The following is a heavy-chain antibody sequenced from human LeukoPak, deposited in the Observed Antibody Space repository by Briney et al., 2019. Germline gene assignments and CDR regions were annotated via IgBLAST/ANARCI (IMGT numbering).Heavy chain of an antibody. CDR1: GFTFSSYG. Sequence: GGSLRLSCAASGFTFSSYGMHWVRQAPGKGLEWVSVIYSGGSTYYADSVKGRFTISRDNSKNTLYLQMNSLRAEDTAVYYCAREAIIPNYYYGMDVWGQGTTVTVSS. CDR2: IYSGGST. J-gene: IGHJ6*02. CDR3: AREAIIPNYYYGMDV. V-gene: IGHV3-53*01.